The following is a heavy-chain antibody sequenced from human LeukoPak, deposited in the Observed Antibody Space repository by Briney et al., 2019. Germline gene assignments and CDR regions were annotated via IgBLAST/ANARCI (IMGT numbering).Heavy chain of an antibody. CDR3: AYSSSWFSSDAFDI. CDR1: GFTFSNAW. V-gene: IGHV3-15*01. CDR2: IKSKTDGGTT. J-gene: IGHJ3*02. D-gene: IGHD6-13*01. Sequence: GGSLRLSCAASGFTFSNAWMSWVRQAPGKGLEWVGRIKSKTDGGTTDYAAPVKGRFTISRDDSKNTLYLQMNSLKTEDTAVYYCAYSSSWFSSDAFDIWGQGTMVTVSS.